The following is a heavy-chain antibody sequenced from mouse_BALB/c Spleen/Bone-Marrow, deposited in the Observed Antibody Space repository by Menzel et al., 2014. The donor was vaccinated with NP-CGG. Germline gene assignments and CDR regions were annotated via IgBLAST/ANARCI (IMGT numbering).Heavy chain of an antibody. D-gene: IGHD1-2*01. Sequence: EVHLVESGGGLVQPGGSLKLSCAASGFTFSSYTMSWVRQTPEKRLEWVAYISNGGGSTYYPDTVKGRFTISRDSAKNTLYLQMSSLKSEDTAMYYCARRSAATYYFDYWGQGTTLTVSS. CDR1: GFTFSSYT. V-gene: IGHV5-12-2*01. CDR3: ARRSAATYYFDY. CDR2: ISNGGGST. J-gene: IGHJ2*01.